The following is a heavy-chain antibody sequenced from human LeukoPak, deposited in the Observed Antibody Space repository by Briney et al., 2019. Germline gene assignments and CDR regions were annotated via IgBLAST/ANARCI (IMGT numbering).Heavy chain of an antibody. Sequence: GGSLRLSCAASGFTFSGYSMNWVRQAPGKGLEWVSSISSSNYISYADSVKGRFTISRDNAKNSLYLQMNSLRAEDTAIYYCTRVGYIDEGIDYWGQGTLVTVSS. CDR2: ISSSNYI. V-gene: IGHV3-21*06. J-gene: IGHJ4*02. CDR3: TRVGYIDEGIDY. CDR1: GFTFSGYS. D-gene: IGHD5-24*01.